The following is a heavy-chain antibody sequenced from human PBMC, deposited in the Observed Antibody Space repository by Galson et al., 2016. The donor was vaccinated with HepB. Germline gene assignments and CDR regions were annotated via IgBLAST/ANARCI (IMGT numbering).Heavy chain of an antibody. J-gene: IGHJ4*02. V-gene: IGHV1-46*01. CDR1: GYIFTENY. Sequence: SVKVSCKASGYIFTENYIHWVRQVPGQGLEWMGFINPTGDSPNYADNFKYRLAMTTDTSTTTVYMELSGLRSKDTAVYYCARGSFRSPWDYFAHWGPGTLISVSS. CDR2: INPTGDSP. D-gene: IGHD1-26*01. CDR3: ARGSFRSPWDYFAH.